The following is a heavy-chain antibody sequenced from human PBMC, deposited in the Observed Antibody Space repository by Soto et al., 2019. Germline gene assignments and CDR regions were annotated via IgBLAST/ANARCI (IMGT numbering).Heavy chain of an antibody. CDR3: ARQVGGWAPWYFDY. D-gene: IGHD6-19*01. V-gene: IGHV4-59*08. Sequence: PSETLSLTCTVLGGYISSYYWSWIRQPPGKGLELIGYIYYSGSTNYNPSLKSRVTISVDTSKNQFSLKLSSVTAADTAVYYCARQVGGWAPWYFDYWGQGTLVTVS. CDR2: IYYSGST. CDR1: GGYISSYY. J-gene: IGHJ4*02.